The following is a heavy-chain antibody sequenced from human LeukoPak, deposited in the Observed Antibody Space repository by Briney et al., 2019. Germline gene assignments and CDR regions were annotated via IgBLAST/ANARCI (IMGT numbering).Heavy chain of an antibody. D-gene: IGHD1-7*01. CDR1: GLTFRTTW. CDR3: ATARNFRFEY. Sequence: GGSLRLSCATSGLTFRTTWMHWGRHAPGKGLMWVSRMNGEGTTIDYADSVKGRFTVSRDYAKNTLFLQMNNLRTEDTALYFCATARNFRFEYWGQGSLVIVSS. V-gene: IGHV3-74*01. J-gene: IGHJ4*02. CDR2: MNGEGTTI.